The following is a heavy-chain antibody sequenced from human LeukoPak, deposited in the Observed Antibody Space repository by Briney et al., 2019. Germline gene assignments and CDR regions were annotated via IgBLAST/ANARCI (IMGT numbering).Heavy chain of an antibody. D-gene: IGHD1-26*01. Sequence: GGSLRLSCAASGFTFSSYGMHWVRQAPGKGLEWVAVIWYDGSNKYYADSVKGRFTISRDNSKNTLYLQMNSLGAEDAAMYYCARDQSQYSGSYYFDYWGQGTLVTVSS. CDR1: GFTFSSYG. CDR2: IWYDGSNK. J-gene: IGHJ4*02. V-gene: IGHV3-33*01. CDR3: ARDQSQYSGSYYFDY.